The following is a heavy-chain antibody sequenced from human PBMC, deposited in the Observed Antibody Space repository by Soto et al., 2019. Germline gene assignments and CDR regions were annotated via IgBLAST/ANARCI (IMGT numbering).Heavy chain of an antibody. V-gene: IGHV5-10-1*01. CDR2: IDPSDSYT. CDR1: GYSFTSYW. CDR3: ARQRFLERRGIDWFDP. Sequence: PGESLKISCQGSGYSFTSYWIRWVRQMPGKGLEWMGRIDPSDSYTNYSPSFQGHVTISADKSISTAYLQWSSLKASDTAMYYCARQRFLERRGIDWFDPWGQGTLVTVSS. J-gene: IGHJ5*02. D-gene: IGHD1-1*01.